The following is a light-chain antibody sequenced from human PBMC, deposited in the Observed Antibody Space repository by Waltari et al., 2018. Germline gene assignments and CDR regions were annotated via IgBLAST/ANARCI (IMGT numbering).Light chain of an antibody. CDR2: EVK. J-gene: IGLJ2*01. CDR1: TRHIGAYDL. V-gene: IGLV2-14*01. Sequence: HSALTQPASVSGSPGQSISISCPGTTRHIGAYDLFSWYQKYPGKAPTLIIYEVKNRPSDISPRFSASKSGDTASLTISGLQAEDEAEYYCASYVNSFALVFGGGTKVSVL. CDR3: ASYVNSFALV.